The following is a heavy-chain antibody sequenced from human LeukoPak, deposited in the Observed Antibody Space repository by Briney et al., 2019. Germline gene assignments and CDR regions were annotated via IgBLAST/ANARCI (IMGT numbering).Heavy chain of an antibody. V-gene: IGHV4-39*07. CDR2: IYYSGST. D-gene: IGHD3-22*01. J-gene: IGHJ4*02. CDR1: GGSISSSSYY. CDR3: ARHNYYETTAYYYPASIDY. Sequence: ASETLSLTCTVSGGSISSSSYYWGWIRQPPGKGLEWIGSIYYSGSTYYNPSLKSRLTMSIDTSKNQFSLKLSSVTAADSAVFYCARHNYYETTAYYYPASIDYWGQGTLVTVSS.